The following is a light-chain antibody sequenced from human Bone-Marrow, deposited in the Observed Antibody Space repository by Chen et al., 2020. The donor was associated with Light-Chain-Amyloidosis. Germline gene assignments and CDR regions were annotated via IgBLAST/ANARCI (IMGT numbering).Light chain of an antibody. V-gene: IGLV6-57*01. CDR3: QSYQGSSQGV. CDR1: SGSIATNY. CDR2: EDD. Sequence: NFMLTQPHPVSESPGKTVIISCTPSSGSIATNYVQWYQQRPGSSPTTVIYEDDQRPSGVPDRFSGSIDRSSNAASLTSSGLKTEDEADYYCQSYQGSSQGVFGGGTKLTVL. J-gene: IGLJ3*02.